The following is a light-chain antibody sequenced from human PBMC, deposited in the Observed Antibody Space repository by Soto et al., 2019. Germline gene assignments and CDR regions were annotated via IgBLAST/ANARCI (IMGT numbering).Light chain of an antibody. CDR1: QTTDNT. V-gene: IGKV3-15*01. CDR2: DAS. Sequence: EIVLTQSPGTLSLSPGERATLSCRASQTTDNTLAWYQRKPGQAPRLLIYDASTRATGVPARFSGSGSGTDFTLTISSLQSEDFAVYYCQHYNYWPYTFGQGTKVDIK. CDR3: QHYNYWPYT. J-gene: IGKJ2*01.